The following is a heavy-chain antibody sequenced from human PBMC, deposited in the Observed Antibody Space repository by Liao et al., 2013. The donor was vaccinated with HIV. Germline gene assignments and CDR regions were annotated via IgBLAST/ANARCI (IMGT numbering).Heavy chain of an antibody. CDR2: IYYSGST. D-gene: IGHD3-10*01. CDR3: ARVPEFRWAWYFDL. Sequence: QLQLQESGPGLVKPSETLSLTCTVSGGSISSSSYYWGWIRQPPGKGLEWIGSIYYSGSTYYNPSLKSRVTISVDTSKNQFSLKLSSVTAADTAVYYCARVPEFRWAWYFDLWGRGTLVTVSS. V-gene: IGHV4-39*07. J-gene: IGHJ2*01. CDR1: GGSISSSSYY.